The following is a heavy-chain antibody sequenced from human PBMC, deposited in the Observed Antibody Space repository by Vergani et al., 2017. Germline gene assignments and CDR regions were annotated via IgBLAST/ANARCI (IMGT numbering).Heavy chain of an antibody. CDR1: GGSFSGYY. CDR3: ARDGGEYDKDALDV. V-gene: IGHV4-34*01. J-gene: IGHJ3*01. Sequence: QVQLQQWGAGLLKPSETLSLTCAVYGGSFSGYYWSWIRQPPGKGLEWIGEINHSGSTNYNPSLKSRVTISVDTSKNQFSLKLTSVTAADTAVYYCARDGGEYDKDALDVWVQGTKVTVTS. CDR2: INHSGST. D-gene: IGHD2-21*01.